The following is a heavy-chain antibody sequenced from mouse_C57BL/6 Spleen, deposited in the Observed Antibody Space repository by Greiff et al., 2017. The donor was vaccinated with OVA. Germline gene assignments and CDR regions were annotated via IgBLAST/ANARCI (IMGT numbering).Heavy chain of an antibody. J-gene: IGHJ4*01. Sequence: VQLQQSVAELVRPGASVKLSCTASGFNIKNTYMHWVKQRPEQGLEWIGRIDPANGNTKYAPKFQGKATITADTSSNTAYLQLSSLTSEDTAIYYGATAWDGGYYAMDYWGQGTSVTVSS. D-gene: IGHD4-1*01. CDR3: ATAWDGGYYAMDY. CDR1: GFNIKNTY. V-gene: IGHV14-3*01. CDR2: IDPANGNT.